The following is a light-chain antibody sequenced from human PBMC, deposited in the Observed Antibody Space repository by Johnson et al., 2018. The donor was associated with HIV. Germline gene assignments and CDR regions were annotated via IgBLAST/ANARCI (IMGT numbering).Light chain of an antibody. CDR1: SSNIGNNY. CDR2: DNN. CDR3: GTWDSSLSAGLPYF. V-gene: IGLV1-51*01. Sequence: QSVLTQPPSVSAAPGQKVTISCSGSSSNIGNNYVSWYQQLPGTAPKLLIYDNNKRPSGIPDRFSGSKSGTSATLGITGLQTGDEADYYRGTWDSSLSAGLPYFFGTGTKVTVL. J-gene: IGLJ1*01.